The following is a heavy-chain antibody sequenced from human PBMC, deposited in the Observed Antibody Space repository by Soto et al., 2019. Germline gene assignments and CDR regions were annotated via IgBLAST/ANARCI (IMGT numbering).Heavy chain of an antibody. CDR3: AKFESQIIETTPYFDY. Sequence: GGSLRLSCAASGFTFSSYAMSWVRQAPGKGLEWVSAISGSGGSTYYADSVKGRFTISRDNSKNTLYLQMNSLRAEDTAVYYCAKFESQIIETTPYFDYWGQGTLVTVSS. J-gene: IGHJ4*02. V-gene: IGHV3-23*01. CDR2: ISGSGGST. CDR1: GFTFSSYA. D-gene: IGHD4-17*01.